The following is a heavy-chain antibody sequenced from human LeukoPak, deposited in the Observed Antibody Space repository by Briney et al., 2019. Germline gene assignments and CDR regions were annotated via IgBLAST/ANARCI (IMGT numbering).Heavy chain of an antibody. J-gene: IGHJ4*02. Sequence: ASVKVSCKASGYTFTSYDINWVRQATGQGLEWMGWMNPNSGNTGYAQKFQGRVTMTRNTSISTACMELSSLRSEDTAVYYCARAARIAVAGTPAEYYFDYWGQGTLVTVSS. CDR2: MNPNSGNT. D-gene: IGHD6-19*01. CDR1: GYTFTSYD. V-gene: IGHV1-8*01. CDR3: ARAARIAVAGTPAEYYFDY.